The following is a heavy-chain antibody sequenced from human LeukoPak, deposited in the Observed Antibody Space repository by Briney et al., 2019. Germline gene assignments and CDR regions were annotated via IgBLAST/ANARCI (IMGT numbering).Heavy chain of an antibody. V-gene: IGHV3-48*03. CDR3: ARAPHDITMIVVADIYFDY. Sequence: GGSLRLSCAASGFTFSSYEVNWVRQAPGKGLEWVSYISSSGSTIYYADSVKGRFTISRDNAKNSLYLQMNSLRAEDTAVYYCARAPHDITMIVVADIYFDYWGQGTLVTVSS. D-gene: IGHD3-22*01. CDR2: ISSSGSTI. CDR1: GFTFSSYE. J-gene: IGHJ4*02.